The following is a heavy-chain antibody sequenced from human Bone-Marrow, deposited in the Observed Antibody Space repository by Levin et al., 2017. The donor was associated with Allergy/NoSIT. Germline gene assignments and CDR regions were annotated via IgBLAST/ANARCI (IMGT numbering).Heavy chain of an antibody. Sequence: GGSLRLSCAASGLTFSSHWMSWVRQAPGTGLEWVAIINQDGSTNYYVDSVKGRFTISRDNAKNSLYLQMNNLRAEDTAVYYCAKSRGDSWGQGTLVIVSS. CDR3: AKSRGDS. CDR2: INQDGSTN. J-gene: IGHJ5*02. V-gene: IGHV3-7*01. CDR1: GLTFSSHW. D-gene: IGHD3-16*01.